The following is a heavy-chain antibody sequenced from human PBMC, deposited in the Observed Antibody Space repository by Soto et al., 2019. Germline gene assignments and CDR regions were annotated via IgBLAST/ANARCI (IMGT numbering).Heavy chain of an antibody. D-gene: IGHD3-10*01. CDR3: ARGQYYYGSGSYIYYYYGMDV. Sequence: GGSLRLSCAASGFTFSSYGMHWVRQAPGKGLEWVAVIWYDGSNKYYADSVKGRFTISRDNSKNTLYLQMNSLRAEDTAVYYCARGQYYYGSGSYIYYYYGMDVWGQGTTVTVS. CDR2: IWYDGSNK. V-gene: IGHV3-33*01. CDR1: GFTFSSYG. J-gene: IGHJ6*02.